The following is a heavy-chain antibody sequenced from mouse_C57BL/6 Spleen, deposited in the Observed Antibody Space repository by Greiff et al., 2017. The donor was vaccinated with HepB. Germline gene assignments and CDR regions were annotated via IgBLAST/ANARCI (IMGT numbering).Heavy chain of an antibody. Sequence: EVQLQQSGTVLARPGASVKMSCKTSGYTFTSYWMHWVNQRPGQGLEWIGSIYPGNSDTSYNQKFKGKAKLTTVTSASTIYMELSSLNNEDTADCAGTSYDYDGPPFDYWGQGTTLTVSS. CDR1: GYTFTSYW. V-gene: IGHV1-5*01. J-gene: IGHJ2*01. CDR3: TSYDYDGPPFDY. CDR2: IYPGNSDT. D-gene: IGHD2-4*01.